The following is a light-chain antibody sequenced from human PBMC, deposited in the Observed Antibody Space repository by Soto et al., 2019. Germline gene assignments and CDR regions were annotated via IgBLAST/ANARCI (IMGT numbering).Light chain of an antibody. CDR3: KKNNNGPRT. Sequence: EIVMTQSPATLSVSPGERATLSCRASQSVSSNLAWYQQKPGQAPRLLIYGASTRACDIPARSSGSGSRTEFTLPISSLQSKDLAVYYGKKNNNGPRTFGQGTKV. CDR1: QSVSSN. J-gene: IGKJ1*01. V-gene: IGKV3-15*01. CDR2: GAS.